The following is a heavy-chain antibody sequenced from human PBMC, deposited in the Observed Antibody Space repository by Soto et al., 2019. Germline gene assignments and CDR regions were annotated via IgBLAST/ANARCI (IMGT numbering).Heavy chain of an antibody. CDR2: IYWSDEK. V-gene: IGHV2-5*01. J-gene: IGHJ4*02. Sequence: QITLKESGPALVKPTQTLTLTCTISGFSLNTDGVGVGWIRQPPGKALEWLALIYWSDEKRHSPSLETRLTITKDTSRNQVVLTMTNMDPVDTATYYCVRRPPYTNCLDYWGRGTLVTVSS. D-gene: IGHD1-1*01. CDR1: GFSLNTDGVG. CDR3: VRRPPYTNCLDY.